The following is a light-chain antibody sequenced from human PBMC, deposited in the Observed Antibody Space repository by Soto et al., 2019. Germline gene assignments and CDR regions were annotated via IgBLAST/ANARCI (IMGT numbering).Light chain of an antibody. V-gene: IGLV1-51*02. Sequence: QSVLTQPPSVSAAPGQKVTISCSGSSSNIGNNYVSWYQQLPGTAPKLLIYENNKRPSGIPDRFSGSKSGTSATLGITGLQTGDEADYYCGTWDSSLRXGVFGTGTKVTV. CDR3: GTWDSSLRXGV. CDR2: ENN. J-gene: IGLJ1*01. CDR1: SSNIGNNY.